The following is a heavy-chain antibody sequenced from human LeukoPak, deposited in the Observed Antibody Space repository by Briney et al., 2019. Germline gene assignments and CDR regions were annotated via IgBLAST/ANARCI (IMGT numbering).Heavy chain of an antibody. D-gene: IGHD3-3*01. CDR2: ITGDGGTT. Sequence: GGSLRLSCAASGFTFDDYAMHWVRQTPGKGLEWVSFITGDGGTTYYVDSVMGRFTISRDNSKNSLYLQMNSLRTDDTALYYCAKDGPLGITIFGRGTYFYGVDVWGQGTTVTVSS. V-gene: IGHV3-43*02. CDR3: AKDGPLGITIFGRGTYFYGVDV. J-gene: IGHJ6*02. CDR1: GFTFDDYA.